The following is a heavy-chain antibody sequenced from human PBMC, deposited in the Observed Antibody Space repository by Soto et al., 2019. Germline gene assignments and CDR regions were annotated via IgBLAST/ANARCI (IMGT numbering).Heavy chain of an antibody. V-gene: IGHV5-51*01. J-gene: IGHJ3*02. Sequence: GDSLKISCKGSGYSFTSYWIGWVRQMPGKGLEWMGIIYPGDSDTRYSPSFQGQVTISADKSISTAYLQWSSLKASDTAMYYCATPSGSYYDPHAFDIWGQGTMVTVSS. CDR3: ATPSGSYYDPHAFDI. CDR1: GYSFTSYW. CDR2: IYPGDSDT. D-gene: IGHD1-26*01.